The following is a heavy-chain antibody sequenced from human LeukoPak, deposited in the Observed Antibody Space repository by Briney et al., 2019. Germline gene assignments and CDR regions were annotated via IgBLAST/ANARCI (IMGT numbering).Heavy chain of an antibody. V-gene: IGHV5-51*01. CDR3: ARTSGSGTYYDRVGRFDI. CDR1: GYSFTNYW. Sequence: GESLKISCKGSGYSFTNYWIGWVRQMPGKGLEWMGIIYPGDSDTRYSPSFQGQVTISADKYITPAYLQWSSLTASDTAMYYCARTSGSGTYYDRVGRFDICGQGTMVTVSS. J-gene: IGHJ3*02. D-gene: IGHD3-10*01. CDR2: IYPGDSDT.